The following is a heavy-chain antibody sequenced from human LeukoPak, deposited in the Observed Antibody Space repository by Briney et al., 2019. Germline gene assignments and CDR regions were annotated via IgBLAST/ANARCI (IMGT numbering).Heavy chain of an antibody. V-gene: IGHV4-59*01. CDR2: IHFSGST. Sequence: SETLSLTCTVSGDSISSYYWNWIRQPPGKGLEWIGHIHFSGSTNYNPSLKSRVTISLDSANNQFSLRLISVTAADTAVYYCARRVQMSSASATSDTWLDPWGQGTLVSVSP. J-gene: IGHJ5*02. D-gene: IGHD3-10*01. CDR3: ARRVQMSSASATSDTWLDP. CDR1: GDSISSYY.